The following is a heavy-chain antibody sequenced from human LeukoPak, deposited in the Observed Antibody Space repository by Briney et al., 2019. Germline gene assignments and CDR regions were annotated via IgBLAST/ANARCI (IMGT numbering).Heavy chain of an antibody. D-gene: IGHD6-13*01. CDR2: INHSGST. CDR3: ARQRIAAAGPFDY. J-gene: IGHJ4*02. V-gene: IGHV4-34*01. Sequence: GSLRLSCAASGFTFNSYVMSWVRQAPGKGLEWIGEINHSGSTNYNPSLKSRVTISVDTSKNQFSLKLSSVTAADTAVYYCARQRIAAAGPFDYWGQGTLVTVSS. CDR1: GFTFNSYV.